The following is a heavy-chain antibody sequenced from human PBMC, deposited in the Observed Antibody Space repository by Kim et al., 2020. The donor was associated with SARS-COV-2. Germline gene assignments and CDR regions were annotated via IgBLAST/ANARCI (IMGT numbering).Heavy chain of an antibody. J-gene: IGHJ4*02. V-gene: IGHV3-7*03. CDR2: KADGSEK. CDR3: ASDFS. Sequence: KADGSEKYSVDSVKGRLSISRDNAENSLYLQMNSLRVDDTAVYYCASDFSWGQGILVTVSS.